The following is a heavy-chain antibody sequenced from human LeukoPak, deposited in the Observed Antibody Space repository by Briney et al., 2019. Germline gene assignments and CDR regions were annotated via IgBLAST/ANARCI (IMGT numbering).Heavy chain of an antibody. Sequence: GGSLRLSCAASGFTFSSYAMSWVRQAPGKGLEWVSAISGSGGSTYYADSVKGRFTISRDNSKNTLYLQMNSLRAEDTAVYYCAKGGRGNYYDSSGSVTPPDPFDIWGQGTMVTVSS. V-gene: IGHV3-23*01. D-gene: IGHD3-22*01. CDR1: GFTFSSYA. CDR2: ISGSGGST. CDR3: AKGGRGNYYDSSGSVTPPDPFDI. J-gene: IGHJ3*02.